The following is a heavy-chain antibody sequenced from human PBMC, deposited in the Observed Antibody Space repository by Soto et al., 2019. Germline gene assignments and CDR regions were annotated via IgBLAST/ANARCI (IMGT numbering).Heavy chain of an antibody. CDR3: TTDRPFTGGGVIAT. D-gene: IGHD3-16*01. J-gene: IGHJ3*01. CDR1: GLTFSNVW. V-gene: IGHV3-15*01. Sequence: EVQLVESGGGLVKPGGSLRLSCAASGLTFSNVWMTWVRQAPGKGLEWVGRIKSELDGGATDYAAPVNGRYTISRDDTKSTLYWQMNRLKTGDTAVYYCTTDRPFTGGGVIATWGQGTMVTVSS. CDR2: IKSELDGGAT.